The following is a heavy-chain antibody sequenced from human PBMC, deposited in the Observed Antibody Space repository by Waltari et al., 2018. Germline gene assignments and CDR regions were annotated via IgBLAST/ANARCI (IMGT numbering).Heavy chain of an antibody. CDR1: GGSISSYY. CDR2: IYYSGST. J-gene: IGHJ6*02. V-gene: IGHV4-59*01. Sequence: QVQLQESGPGLVKPSETLSLTCTVSGGSISSYYWSWIRPPPGKGLEWVGYIYYSGSTNYNPSLKSRVTISVDTSKNQFSLKLSSVTAADTAVYYCARGDCSSTSCYKSGMDVWGQGTTVTVSS. D-gene: IGHD2-2*02. CDR3: ARGDCSSTSCYKSGMDV.